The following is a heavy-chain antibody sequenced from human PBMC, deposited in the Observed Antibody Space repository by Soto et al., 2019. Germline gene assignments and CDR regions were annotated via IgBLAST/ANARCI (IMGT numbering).Heavy chain of an antibody. CDR1: GFRFSDFA. V-gene: IGHV3-23*04. CDR3: AKGAEGYVVSSLDS. Sequence: EVQLAESGGGLAQPGGSLRLSCAASGFRFSDFAMTWVRQAPGRGLEWVSAITGTASSTYYADSVKGRFTISRDNSKNTLYLQINSLRAEDTAIYYCAKGAEGYVVSSLDSWGQGTLVTVSS. D-gene: IGHD5-12*01. J-gene: IGHJ4*02. CDR2: ITGTASST.